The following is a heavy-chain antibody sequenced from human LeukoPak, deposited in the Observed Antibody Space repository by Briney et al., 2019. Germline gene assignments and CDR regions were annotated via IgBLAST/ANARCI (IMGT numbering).Heavy chain of an antibody. CDR3: ARGGHSGRFLEWLTPKEYYFDY. CDR2: IKQDGSEK. CDR1: GFIFSHYG. J-gene: IGHJ4*02. Sequence: GGSLRLSCAASGFIFSHYGMHWVRQAPGKGLEWVANIKQDGSEKYYVDSVKGRFTISRDNAKNSLYLQMNSLRAEDTAVYYCARGGHSGRFLEWLTPKEYYFDYWGQGTLVTVSS. V-gene: IGHV3-7*04. D-gene: IGHD3-3*01.